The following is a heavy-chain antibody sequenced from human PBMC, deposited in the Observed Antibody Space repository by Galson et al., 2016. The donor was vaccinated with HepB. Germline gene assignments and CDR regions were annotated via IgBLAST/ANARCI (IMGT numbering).Heavy chain of an antibody. J-gene: IGHJ4*02. V-gene: IGHV3-49*03. CDR1: GFTFGDYA. CDR3: SREWRGTHLVTLDY. CDR2: MRSRVYGGTI. Sequence: SLRLSCAASGFTFGDYAMSWFRQAPGKGLEWVGFMRSRVYGGTIDYAASVRGRFTISRDESDNIPYLQMNSLKTEDTAIYYCSREWRGTHLVTLDYWGQGTLVTVSS. D-gene: IGHD3-16*01.